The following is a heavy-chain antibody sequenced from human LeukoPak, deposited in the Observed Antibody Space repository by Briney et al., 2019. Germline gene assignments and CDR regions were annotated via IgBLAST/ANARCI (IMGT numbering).Heavy chain of an antibody. D-gene: IGHD6-19*01. V-gene: IGHV1-3*01. CDR3: AREGIEVAGTFDY. Sequence: ASVKVSCKASGYTFTSYVMCWVRQAPGQRLEWMGWINAGNGNTKFSQKFQGRVTITRDTSASTAYMELSSLRSEDTAVYYCAREGIEVAGTFDYWGQGTLVTVSS. J-gene: IGHJ4*02. CDR2: INAGNGNT. CDR1: GYTFTSYV.